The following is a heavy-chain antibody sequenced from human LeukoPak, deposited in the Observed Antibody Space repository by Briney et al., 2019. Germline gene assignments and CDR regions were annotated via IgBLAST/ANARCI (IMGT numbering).Heavy chain of an antibody. V-gene: IGHV3-48*04. CDR1: GFTFSSYS. CDR3: ARGLADIVVVVAFY. Sequence: GGSLRLSCAASGFTFSSYSMNWVRQAPGKGLEWVSYISSSSSTIYYADSVKGRFTISRDNAKNSLYLQMNSLRAEDTAVYYCARGLADIVVVVAFYWGQGTLVTVSS. CDR2: ISSSSSTI. D-gene: IGHD2-15*01. J-gene: IGHJ4*02.